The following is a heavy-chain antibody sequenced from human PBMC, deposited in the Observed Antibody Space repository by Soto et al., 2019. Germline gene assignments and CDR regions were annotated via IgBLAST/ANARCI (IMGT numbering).Heavy chain of an antibody. CDR2: ITETGGDT. J-gene: IGHJ6*02. Sequence: EVQLLESGGELVQPGGSLRLSCAASGFTFSKFVMRWVRQTPGKGLEWVSTITETGGDTYYTDSVKGRFTISRDNSKNTLYLQMTSLRAEDTALYYCTKASPDRHHMDVWGQGTTVTVSS. CDR1: GFTFSKFV. V-gene: IGHV3-23*01. CDR3: TKASPDRHHMDV.